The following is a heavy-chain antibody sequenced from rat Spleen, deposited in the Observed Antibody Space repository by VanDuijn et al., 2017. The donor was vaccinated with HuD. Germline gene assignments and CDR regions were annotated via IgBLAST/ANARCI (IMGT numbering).Heavy chain of an antibody. J-gene: IGHJ3*01. CDR2: ISYDGSST. D-gene: IGHD1-9*01. CDR1: GFTFSNYY. CDR3: ANTYYGYWFAY. V-gene: IGHV5-29*01. Sequence: EVQLVESGGGSVQPGRSLKLSCAASGFTFSNYYMAWVRQAPTKGLEWVATISYDGSSTYYRDSVKGRFTISRDNAKSTLYLQMDSLRSEDTATYYCANTYYGYWFAYWGQGTLVTVSS.